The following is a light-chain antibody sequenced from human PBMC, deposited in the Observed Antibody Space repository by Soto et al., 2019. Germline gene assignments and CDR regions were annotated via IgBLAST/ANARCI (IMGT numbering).Light chain of an antibody. CDR1: QSVSSY. CDR3: QQRSNWPKT. V-gene: IGKV3-11*01. CDR2: DAS. Sequence: IMLTQSPATLSLSPGERATLSCRASQSVSSYLAWYQQKPGQAPRLLIYDASNRATGIPARISGSGSGTDFTLTISSLEPEDFAVYYCQQRSNWPKTFGQGTKVEIK. J-gene: IGKJ1*01.